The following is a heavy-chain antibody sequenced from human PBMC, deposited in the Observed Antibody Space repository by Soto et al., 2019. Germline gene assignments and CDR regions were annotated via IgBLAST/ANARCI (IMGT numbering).Heavy chain of an antibody. J-gene: IGHJ4*02. CDR2: IFWDDDK. D-gene: IGHD5-12*01. CDR3: SHRPRGYAYYFDY. CDR1: GFSLSTRGGG. V-gene: IGHV2-5*02. Sequence: QITLKESGPTLVKPTQTLTLTCTFSGFSLSTRGGGVAWIRQPPGKDLEWLALIFWDDDKWYSPSLKSRLTITEDTSKSQVVLKMTNMDPVDTATYYCSHRPRGYAYYFDYWCQGTLVTVSS.